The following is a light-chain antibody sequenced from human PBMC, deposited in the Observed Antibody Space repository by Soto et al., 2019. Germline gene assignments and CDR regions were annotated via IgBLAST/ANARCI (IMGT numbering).Light chain of an antibody. J-gene: IGKJ2*01. Sequence: DIQMTQSPSSLSASVRDRVIITCRASQPISSYLNWYQQKPGKAPKLLIYGASNLQSGVPSRFSRGGSGTDFTLTISSLQPEDFATYYCQQSYSALEYTFGQGTKLEIK. CDR2: GAS. CDR1: QPISSY. V-gene: IGKV1-39*01. CDR3: QQSYSALEYT.